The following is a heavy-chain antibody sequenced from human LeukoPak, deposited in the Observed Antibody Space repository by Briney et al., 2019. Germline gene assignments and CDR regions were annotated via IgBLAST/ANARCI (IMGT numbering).Heavy chain of an antibody. V-gene: IGHV4-38-2*02. D-gene: IGHD5-12*01. CDR1: NYSISSGYY. CDR3: ARVITSGYYYFDY. CDR2: IDHSGST. J-gene: IGHJ4*02. Sequence: PSETLSLTYTVSNYSISSGYYWGWIRQPPGKGLEWIGSIDHSGSTYYNPSLKSRVTISVDTSKNQFSLKLTSVTAADTAVYYCARVITSGYYYFDYWGQGTLVTVSS.